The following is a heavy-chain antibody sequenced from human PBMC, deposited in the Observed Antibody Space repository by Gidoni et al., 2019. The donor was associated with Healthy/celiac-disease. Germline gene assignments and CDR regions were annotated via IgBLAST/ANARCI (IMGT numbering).Heavy chain of an antibody. D-gene: IGHD3-3*01. V-gene: IGHV3-23*01. CDR1: GFTFSSYA. Sequence: EVQLLESGGGLVQPGGCLRLSCAASGFTFSSYAMSWVRQAPGKGLEWVSAISGSGGITYYAASVKGRFTISRDNSKNTLYLQMNSLRAEDTAVYYCAKDQEDYDFWSGYRDYWGQGTLVTVSS. CDR3: AKDQEDYDFWSGYRDY. J-gene: IGHJ4*02. CDR2: ISGSGGIT.